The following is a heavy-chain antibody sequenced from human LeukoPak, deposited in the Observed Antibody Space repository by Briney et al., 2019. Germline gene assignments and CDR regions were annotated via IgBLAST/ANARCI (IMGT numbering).Heavy chain of an antibody. V-gene: IGHV3-7*03. D-gene: IGHD4-17*01. J-gene: IGHJ4*02. Sequence: GGSLRLSCAVSGLTFSSYWMSWVRQAPGKGLEWVANIKQDGSEKYYVDSVKGRFTISRDNAKNSLYLQMNSLRAEDTAMYYCARDVDYAFDYWGQGTLVTVSS. CDR3: ARDVDYAFDY. CDR2: IKQDGSEK. CDR1: GLTFSSYW.